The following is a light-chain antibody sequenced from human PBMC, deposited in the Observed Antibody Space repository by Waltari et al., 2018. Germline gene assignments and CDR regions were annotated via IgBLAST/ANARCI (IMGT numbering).Light chain of an antibody. V-gene: IGLV2-14*03. CDR3: SSYTTSGTYV. CDR1: NSDLGNYDY. Sequence: QSGLAQPASVSGSPGQSITISCTGSNSDLGNYDYVSWYQHHPGKAPKLMLRDVSQRPWGFSYRFSGSKSADAASLIISGLQAEDEADYYCSSYTTSGTYVFGSGTMVTVL. J-gene: IGLJ1*01. CDR2: DVS.